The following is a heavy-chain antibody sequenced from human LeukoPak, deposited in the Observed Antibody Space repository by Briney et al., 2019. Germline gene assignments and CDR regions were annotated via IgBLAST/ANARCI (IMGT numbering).Heavy chain of an antibody. J-gene: IGHJ6*02. D-gene: IGHD3-3*01. CDR2: ISGSGDST. CDR1: GFTFSSYA. Sequence: GGSLRLSCAASGFTFSSYAMSWVRQGPGNGLEWVSSISGSGDSTYYADSVTGRFTISRDNSKNTLYLQMNSLRAEDTAVYYCAKVIHPYYDFWSGYPGGMDVWGQGTTVTVSS. CDR3: AKVIHPYYDFWSGYPGGMDV. V-gene: IGHV3-23*01.